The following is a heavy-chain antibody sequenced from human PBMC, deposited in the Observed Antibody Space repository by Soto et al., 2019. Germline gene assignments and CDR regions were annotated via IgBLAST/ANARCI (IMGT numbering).Heavy chain of an antibody. CDR3: ARGLADRYYGMDV. CDR1: GDSVSSNSAA. J-gene: IGHJ6*02. D-gene: IGHD6-6*01. V-gene: IGHV6-1*01. CDR2: TYYRSKWYK. Sequence: QVQLQQSGPGLVKPSQTLSLTCVISGDSVSSNSAAWDWIRQSPSRGLEWLGRTYYRSKWYKDYAESVKSRITINPDTSKNQFSLQLNSVTPEDTAVYYCARGLADRYYGMDVWGQGTTVTASS.